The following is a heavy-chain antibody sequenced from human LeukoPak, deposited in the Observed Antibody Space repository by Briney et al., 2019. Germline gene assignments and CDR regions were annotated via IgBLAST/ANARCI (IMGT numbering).Heavy chain of an antibody. V-gene: IGHV1-46*01. J-gene: IGHJ4*02. CDR3: AREPSYSSGWYPDVDY. Sequence: ASVKVSRKASGYTFTSYYMHWVRQAPGQGLEWMGIINPSGGSTSYAQKFQGRVTMTRDTSTSTVYMELSSLRSEDTAVYYCAREPSYSSGWYPDVDYWGQGTLVTVSS. D-gene: IGHD6-19*01. CDR2: INPSGGST. CDR1: GYTFTSYY.